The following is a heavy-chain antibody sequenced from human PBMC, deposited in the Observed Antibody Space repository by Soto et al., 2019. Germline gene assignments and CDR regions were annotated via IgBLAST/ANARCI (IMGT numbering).Heavy chain of an antibody. CDR2: IIPIIGTP. V-gene: IGHV1-69*06. Sequence: VQLVQSGAEVKKPGSSVIVSCKASGGTFDNYAISWVRQAPGQGLEWMGGIIPIIGTPSYAQRFQGRVTFIADKSTRTAYMELRSLRSKDTAVYYCAREKNIVVLPLLSLDFWGQGTQVIVSS. CDR1: GGTFDNYA. CDR3: AREKNIVVLPLLSLDF. D-gene: IGHD2-21*01. J-gene: IGHJ4*02.